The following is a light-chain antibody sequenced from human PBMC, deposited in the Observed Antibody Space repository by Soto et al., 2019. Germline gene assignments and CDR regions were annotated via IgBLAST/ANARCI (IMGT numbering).Light chain of an antibody. V-gene: IGKV3-11*01. CDR1: QSVSSY. CDR3: QQYGSSGT. Sequence: EIALTQSPATLSVSAGERATLSCRASQSVSSYLAWYQQKPGQAPRLLIYDASNRATGIPARFSGSGSGTDFTLTISSLEPEDFAVDDCQQYGSSGTFGQGTKVDIK. CDR2: DAS. J-gene: IGKJ1*01.